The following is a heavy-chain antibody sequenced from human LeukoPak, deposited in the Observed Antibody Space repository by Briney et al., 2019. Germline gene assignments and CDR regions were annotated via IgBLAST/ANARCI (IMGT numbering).Heavy chain of an antibody. Sequence: ASVNVSCKASGYTFNSYGFSWVRQAPGQGLEWVGWISNYNGDTRYAQKFQGRVTMTTDTSTRTSNMELRNLGSDDTAVYYCARALYSDSSGYYPGLDHWGQGTLVTVSS. CDR1: GYTFNSYG. D-gene: IGHD3-22*01. V-gene: IGHV1-18*01. CDR2: ISNYNGDT. CDR3: ARALYSDSSGYYPGLDH. J-gene: IGHJ4*02.